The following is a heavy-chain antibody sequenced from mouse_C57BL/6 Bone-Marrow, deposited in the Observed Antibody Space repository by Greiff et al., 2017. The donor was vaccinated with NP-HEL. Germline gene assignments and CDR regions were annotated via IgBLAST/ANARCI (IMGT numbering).Heavy chain of an antibody. D-gene: IGHD2-10*01. J-gene: IGHJ4*01. CDR2: IDPSDSYT. CDR3: ARPYLDY. CDR1: GYTFTSYW. Sequence: QVQLQQPGAELVRPGTSVKLSCKASGYTFTSYWMHWVKQRPGQGLEWIGVIDPSDSYTNYNQKFKGKATLTVDTSSSTAYMQLRSLTSEDSAVYYCARPYLDYWGQGTSVTVSS. V-gene: IGHV1-59*01.